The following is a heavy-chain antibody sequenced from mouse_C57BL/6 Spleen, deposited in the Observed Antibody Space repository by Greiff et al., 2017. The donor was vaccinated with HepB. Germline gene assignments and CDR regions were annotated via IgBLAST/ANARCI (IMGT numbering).Heavy chain of an antibody. Sequence: EVQLQESGGDLVKPGGSLKLSCAASGFTFSSYGMSWVRQTPDKRLEWVATISSGGSYTYYPDSVKGRFTISRDNAKNTLYLQMSSLKSEDTAMYYCARHFGYDRGDYWGQGTTLTVSS. D-gene: IGHD2-2*01. CDR2: ISSGGSYT. CDR1: GFTFSSYG. J-gene: IGHJ2*01. V-gene: IGHV5-6*01. CDR3: ARHFGYDRGDY.